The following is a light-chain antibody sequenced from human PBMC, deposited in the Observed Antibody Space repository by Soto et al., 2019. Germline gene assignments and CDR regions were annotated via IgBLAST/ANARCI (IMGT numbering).Light chain of an antibody. Sequence: QSALTQPASGSGSPGQSITISCTGTSSEVGGYNYVSWYQQHPGKAPKLMIYDVSNRPSGVSNRFSGSKSGNTASLTISGLQAEDEADYYCSSYRSSSKRVFGTGTRSPS. J-gene: IGLJ1*01. V-gene: IGLV2-14*03. CDR2: DVS. CDR1: SSEVGGYNY. CDR3: SSYRSSSKRV.